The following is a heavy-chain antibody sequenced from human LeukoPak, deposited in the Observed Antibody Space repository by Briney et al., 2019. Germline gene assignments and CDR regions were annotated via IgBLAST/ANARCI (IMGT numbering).Heavy chain of an antibody. Sequence: ASVKVSCKASGYTFTSYYMHWVRQAPGQGLEWMGIINPSGGSTSYAQKFQGRVTMTRDTSISTAYMELSRLRSDDTAVYYCARVSRQLVLIDYWGQGTLVTVSS. J-gene: IGHJ4*02. CDR2: INPSGGST. V-gene: IGHV1-46*01. D-gene: IGHD6-13*01. CDR1: GYTFTSYY. CDR3: ARVSRQLVLIDY.